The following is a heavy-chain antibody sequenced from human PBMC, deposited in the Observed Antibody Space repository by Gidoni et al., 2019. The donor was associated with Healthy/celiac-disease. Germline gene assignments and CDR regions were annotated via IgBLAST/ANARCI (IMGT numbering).Heavy chain of an antibody. D-gene: IGHD2-15*01. CDR1: GFTFSSYC. CDR3: ASGSSWPLDY. J-gene: IGHJ4*02. Sequence: EVQLVESGGGLVQPGGSLRLPCAASGFTFSSYCMSWVRQAPGKGLEWVANIKQDGSEKYYVDSVKGRFTISRDNAKNSLYLQMNSLRAEDTAVYYCASGSSWPLDYWGQGTLVTVSS. V-gene: IGHV3-7*03. CDR2: IKQDGSEK.